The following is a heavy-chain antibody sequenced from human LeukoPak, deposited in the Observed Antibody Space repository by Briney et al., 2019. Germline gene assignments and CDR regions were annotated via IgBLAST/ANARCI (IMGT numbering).Heavy chain of an antibody. CDR3: ASQDPRGAFDI. V-gene: IGHV1-69*05. J-gene: IGHJ3*02. Sequence: VASVKVSCXASGGTFSSYAISWVRQAPGQGLEWMGRIIPIFGTANCAQKFQGRVTITTDESTSTAYMELSSLRSEDTAVYYCASQDPRGAFDIWGQGTMVTVSS. CDR1: GGTFSSYA. CDR2: IIPIFGTA. D-gene: IGHD3-10*01.